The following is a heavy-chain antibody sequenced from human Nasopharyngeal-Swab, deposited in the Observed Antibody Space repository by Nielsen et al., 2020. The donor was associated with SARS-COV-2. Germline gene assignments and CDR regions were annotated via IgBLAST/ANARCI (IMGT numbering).Heavy chain of an antibody. V-gene: IGHV3-23*01. CDR2: ISGSGGST. D-gene: IGHD1-26*01. Sequence: VRQAPGKGLEWASAISGSGGSTYYADSVKGRFTISRDNSKNTLYLQMNSLRAEDTAVYYCARNPGAFFDYWGQGTLVTVSS. J-gene: IGHJ4*02. CDR3: ARNPGAFFDY.